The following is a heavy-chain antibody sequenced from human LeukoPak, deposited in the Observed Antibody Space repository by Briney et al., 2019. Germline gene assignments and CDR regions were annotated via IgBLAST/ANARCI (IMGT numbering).Heavy chain of an antibody. CDR2: IYTSGST. Sequence: SQTLSLTCTVSGGSISSGSYYWSWIRQPAGKGLEWIGRIYTSGSTNYNPSLKSRVTISVDTSKNQFSLKLSSVTAADTVVYYCARGPLGLSYYYGSGSYWGQGTLVTVSS. V-gene: IGHV4-61*02. D-gene: IGHD3-10*01. CDR1: GGSISSGSYY. CDR3: ARGPLGLSYYYGSGSY. J-gene: IGHJ4*02.